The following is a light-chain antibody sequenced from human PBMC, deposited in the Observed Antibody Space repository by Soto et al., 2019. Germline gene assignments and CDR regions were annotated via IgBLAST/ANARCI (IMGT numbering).Light chain of an antibody. CDR3: QQTRSGIT. J-gene: IGKJ5*01. V-gene: IGKV1-39*01. CDR1: QSISSY. Sequence: DIQMTQSPSSLSASVGDRVTITCRASQSISSYLNWYQQKPGKAPKLLIYAASSLQSGVPSRFSGSGSGTDFTLTISSLQPEDFASYYCQQTRSGITFGQGTRLEIK. CDR2: AAS.